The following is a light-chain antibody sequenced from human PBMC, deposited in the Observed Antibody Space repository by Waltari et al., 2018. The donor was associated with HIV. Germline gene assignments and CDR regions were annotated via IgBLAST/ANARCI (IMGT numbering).Light chain of an antibody. CDR1: NIGSQS. Sequence: SYVLTQAPSVSVAPGQTARITCGGNNIGSQSVRWYQPKPGQAPVLVVWDDSDRPSGFPERFSGSNSGNTATLTISRVESGDEADYSCQVWDSSSDQEVFGTGTKVTVL. J-gene: IGLJ1*01. CDR3: QVWDSSSDQEV. CDR2: DDS. V-gene: IGLV3-21*02.